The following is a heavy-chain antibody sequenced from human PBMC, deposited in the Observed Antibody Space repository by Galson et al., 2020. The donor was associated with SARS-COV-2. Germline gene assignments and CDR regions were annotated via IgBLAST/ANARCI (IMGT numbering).Heavy chain of an antibody. D-gene: IGHD6-13*01. CDR3: ASSGYSSSWYGHCFDY. V-gene: IGHV3-23*01. Sequence: GGSLRLSCAASGFTISSYAMSWVRQAPGKGLEWVSAISGSGGSTYYADSVKGRFTISRDNSKNTLYLQMNSLRAEDTAVYYCASSGYSSSWYGHCFDYWGQGTLVTVSS. CDR1: GFTISSYA. CDR2: ISGSGGST. J-gene: IGHJ4*02.